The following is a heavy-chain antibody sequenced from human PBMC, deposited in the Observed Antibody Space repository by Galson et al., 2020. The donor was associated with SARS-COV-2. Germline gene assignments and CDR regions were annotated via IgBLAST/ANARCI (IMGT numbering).Heavy chain of an antibody. Sequence: SGPTLVKLTQTLTLTCTISGFSPSTSGLRVTLIRQPPGKALPWPARFPWDYDKYYIPSLKTRLTSSKDTPTNQVVLTMTNMDPVDTATYYCARSRIAALGMDVWGQGTTVTVSS. CDR2: FPWDYDK. CDR3: ARSRIAALGMDV. D-gene: IGHD6-6*01. V-gene: IGHV2-70*04. CDR1: GFSPSTSGLR. J-gene: IGHJ6*02.